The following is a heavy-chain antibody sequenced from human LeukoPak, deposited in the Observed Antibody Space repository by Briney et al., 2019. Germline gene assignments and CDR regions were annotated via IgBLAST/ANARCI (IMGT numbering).Heavy chain of an antibody. J-gene: IGHJ4*02. CDR1: GGSFSGYY. D-gene: IGHD5-24*01. V-gene: IGHV4-34*01. CDR2: IYHSGST. CDR3: ARSSVEMATTYYFDY. Sequence: TSETLSLTCAVYGGSFSGYYWSWIRQPPGKGLEWIESIYHSGSTYYNPSLKSRVTISVDTSKNQFSLKLSSVTAADTAVYYCARSSVEMATTYYFDYWGQGTLVTVSS.